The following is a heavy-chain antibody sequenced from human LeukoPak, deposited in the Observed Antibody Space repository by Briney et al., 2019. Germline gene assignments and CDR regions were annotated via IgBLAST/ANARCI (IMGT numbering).Heavy chain of an antibody. CDR3: AKGVWFGELGFDY. CDR2: ITSGSSYI. J-gene: IGHJ4*02. Sequence: GGSLRLSCAASGFTFSSYNMNWVRQAPGKGLEWVSSITSGSSYIYYADSVKGRFTISRDNAKNSLFLQMNSLRAEDTAVYYCAKGVWFGELGFDYWGQGTLVTVSS. CDR1: GFTFSSYN. D-gene: IGHD3-10*01. V-gene: IGHV3-21*04.